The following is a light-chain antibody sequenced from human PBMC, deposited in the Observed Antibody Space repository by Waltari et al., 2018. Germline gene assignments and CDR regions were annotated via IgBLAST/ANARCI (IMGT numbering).Light chain of an antibody. V-gene: IGLV2-23*01. J-gene: IGLJ3*02. CDR3: SSYAGDRTWV. CDR1: SNDVGRYSL. CDR2: DDI. Sequence: QSALTQPASVSGSPGQSIPLSCIRVSNDVGRYSLVPWYQHHPDKAPKLLIYDDIKRPSGVSDRFSGSRSGNTASLTISGLQAEDEADYFCSSYAGDRTWVFGGGTKLSVL.